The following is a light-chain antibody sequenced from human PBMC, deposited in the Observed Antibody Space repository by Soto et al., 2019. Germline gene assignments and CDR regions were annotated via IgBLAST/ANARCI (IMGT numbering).Light chain of an antibody. Sequence: ALTQPASVSGSPGQSITISCTGTSSDVGGYNYVSWYQQHPGKAPKLMIYDVSNRPSGVSNRFSGSKSGNTASLTISGLQAEDEADYYCSSYTSSSISFGGGTKLTVL. V-gene: IGLV2-14*01. CDR3: SSYTSSSIS. CDR2: DVS. CDR1: SSDVGGYNY. J-gene: IGLJ2*01.